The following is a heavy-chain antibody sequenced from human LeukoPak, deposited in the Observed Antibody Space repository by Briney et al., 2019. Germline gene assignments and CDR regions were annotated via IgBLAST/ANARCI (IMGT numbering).Heavy chain of an antibody. Sequence: ASVKVSCKASGYTFTDYYIHWVRQAAGQGHEWMGWINPAGGGTNYAQNFQGRVTMTSGTPISTAYMELSSLTSDDTAVYYCAREKIGSGYDQDLDYWGQGTLVTVSS. CDR1: GYTFTDYY. J-gene: IGHJ4*02. CDR3: AREKIGSGYDQDLDY. D-gene: IGHD5-12*01. CDR2: INPAGGGT. V-gene: IGHV1-2*02.